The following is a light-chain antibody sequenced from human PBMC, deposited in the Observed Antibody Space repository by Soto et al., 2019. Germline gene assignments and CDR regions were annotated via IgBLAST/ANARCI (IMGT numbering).Light chain of an antibody. CDR1: SSDVGGYNY. CDR2: DVS. J-gene: IGLJ1*01. V-gene: IGLV2-14*03. CDR3: SSYTSSSTYV. Sequence: QSVLTQPASVSGSPGQSITISCTGTSSDVGGYNYVSWYQHHPGKAPKVMIYDVSNRPSGVSNRFSGSKSGNTASLTISGLQAEDEADYYCSSYTSSSTYVFGTGTQLTVL.